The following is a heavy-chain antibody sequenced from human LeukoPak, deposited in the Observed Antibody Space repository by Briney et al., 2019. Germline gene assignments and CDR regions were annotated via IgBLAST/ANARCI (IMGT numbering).Heavy chain of an antibody. Sequence: SETLSLTCTVSGGSISSSSYYWGWIRQPPGKGLEWIGSIYYSGSTYYNPSLKSRVTISVDTSKNRFSLKLSSVTAADTAVYYCARRGAGSDFWSGYYRTFDYWGQGTLVTVSS. J-gene: IGHJ4*02. CDR2: IYYSGST. V-gene: IGHV4-39*01. D-gene: IGHD3-3*01. CDR1: GGSISSSSYY. CDR3: ARRGAGSDFWSGYYRTFDY.